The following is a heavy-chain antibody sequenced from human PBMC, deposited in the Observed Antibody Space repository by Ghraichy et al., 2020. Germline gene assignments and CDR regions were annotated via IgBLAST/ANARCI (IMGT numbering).Heavy chain of an antibody. CDR3: ARKAYIIVLKVPTYYMDV. CDR2: IYHSGST. Sequence: SETLSLTCAVSGASISTTNWWSWVRQPPGKGLEWIGEIYHSGSTNYDPSLKSRVTISVDKSKNQFSLNLSSVTAADTAVYYCARKAYIIVLKVPTYYMDVWGKGTTVTVSS. CDR1: GASISTTNW. J-gene: IGHJ6*03. D-gene: IGHD2-8*01. V-gene: IGHV4-4*02.